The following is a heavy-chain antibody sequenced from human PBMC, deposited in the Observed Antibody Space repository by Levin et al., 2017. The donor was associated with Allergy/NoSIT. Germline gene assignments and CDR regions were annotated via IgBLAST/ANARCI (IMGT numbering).Heavy chain of an antibody. D-gene: IGHD3-22*01. CDR1: GFTFRNFG. CDR2: IWYDGSNK. V-gene: IGHV3-33*01. Sequence: GGSLRLSCAASGFTFRNFGMHWVRQTPGKGLEWVAVIWYDGSNKYYVDSVKGRFTISRDNSKNTLYLQMSSLRAEDTAVYYCARELVDTSGYHLAFDYWGQGSLVTVSS. J-gene: IGHJ4*02. CDR3: ARELVDTSGYHLAFDY.